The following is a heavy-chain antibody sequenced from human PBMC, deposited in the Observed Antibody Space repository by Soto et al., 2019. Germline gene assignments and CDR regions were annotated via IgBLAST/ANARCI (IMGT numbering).Heavy chain of an antibody. V-gene: IGHV3-33*01. CDR2: IWYDGTNK. CDR3: ARGQLSGVDATGSWYFDD. J-gene: IGHJ4*02. CDR1: GFTFSRYG. D-gene: IGHD3-3*01. Sequence: PGGSLRLSCAASGFTFSRYGIHWVRQTPGKGLEWVAVIWYDGTNKFYADSLKGRFTISRDNSKNTLYLQMDSLRVEDTAVYYCARGQLSGVDATGSWYFDDCGQGTLVTVSS.